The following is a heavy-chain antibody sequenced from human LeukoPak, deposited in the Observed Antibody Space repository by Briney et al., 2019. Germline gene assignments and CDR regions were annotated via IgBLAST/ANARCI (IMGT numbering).Heavy chain of an antibody. V-gene: IGHV3-74*01. CDR2: INIDGSST. D-gene: IGHD3-10*01. CDR3: ASGSGSYFPGY. J-gene: IGHJ4*02. CDR1: GFTFSRDW. Sequence: PGGSLRLSCAASGFTFSRDWMYWVRHAPGKGLVWVSRINIDGSSTSYADSVKGRFTISRDNAKNTLYLQMNSLRAEDTAVYYCASGSGSYFPGYWGQGTLVTVSS.